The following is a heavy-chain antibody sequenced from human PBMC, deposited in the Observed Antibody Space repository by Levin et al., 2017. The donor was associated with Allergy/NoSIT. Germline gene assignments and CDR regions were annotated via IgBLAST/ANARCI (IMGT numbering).Heavy chain of an antibody. CDR2: ISGSADNT. CDR1: GFTFSNYA. CDR3: AKGLELYEVYQYGMDV. V-gene: IGHV3-23*01. D-gene: IGHD2-2*02. J-gene: IGHJ6*02. Sequence: GGSLRLSCAASGFTFSNYAMSWVRQAPGKGLEWVSGISGSADNTYYADSVKGRFTISRDNSKNTLYLQMNSLRAEDTAVYYCAKGLELYEVYQYGMDVWGQGTTVTVSS.